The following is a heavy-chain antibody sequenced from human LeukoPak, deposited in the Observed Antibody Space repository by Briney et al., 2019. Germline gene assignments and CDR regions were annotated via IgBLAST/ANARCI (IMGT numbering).Heavy chain of an antibody. Sequence: GGSLRLSCAASGFTFSSYSMNWVRQAPGKGLGWVSSISSSSSYIYYADSVKGRFTISRDNAKNSLYLQMNSLRAEDTAVYYCASLSSSYAFDYWGQGTLVTVSS. CDR3: ASLSSSYAFDY. CDR1: GFTFSSYS. D-gene: IGHD1-26*01. CDR2: ISSSSSYI. V-gene: IGHV3-21*01. J-gene: IGHJ4*02.